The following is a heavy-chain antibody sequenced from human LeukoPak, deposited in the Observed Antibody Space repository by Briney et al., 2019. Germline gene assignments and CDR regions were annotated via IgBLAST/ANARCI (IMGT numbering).Heavy chain of an antibody. CDR2: IIPIFSTA. D-gene: IGHD1-26*01. Sequence: GASVKVSCKASGGTFSSYAISWVRQAPGQGLEWMGGIIPIFSTANYAQKFQGRVTITTDESTSTAYMELSSLRSEDTAVYYCAVGEVGATPGFDYWGQGTLVTVSS. CDR3: AVGEVGATPGFDY. CDR1: GGTFSSYA. V-gene: IGHV1-69*05. J-gene: IGHJ4*02.